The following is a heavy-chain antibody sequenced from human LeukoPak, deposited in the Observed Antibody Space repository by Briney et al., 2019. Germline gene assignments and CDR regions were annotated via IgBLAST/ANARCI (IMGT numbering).Heavy chain of an antibody. V-gene: IGHV3-15*01. Sequence: GGSLRLSCAASGFAFSRFGMHWVRQAPDKGLEWVGRIKSKTDGGTTDYAAPVKGRFTISRDDSKDTLYLQMNSLKTEDTAVYYCTTVPHYYGPDAFDIWGQGTMVTVSS. CDR2: IKSKTDGGTT. CDR1: GFAFSRFG. D-gene: IGHD3-10*01. CDR3: TTVPHYYGPDAFDI. J-gene: IGHJ3*02.